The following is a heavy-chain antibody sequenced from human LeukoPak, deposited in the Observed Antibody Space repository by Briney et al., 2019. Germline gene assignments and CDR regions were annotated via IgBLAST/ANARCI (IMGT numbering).Heavy chain of an antibody. V-gene: IGHV1-2*02. CDR2: INPNSGGT. D-gene: IGHD6-13*01. CDR3: ARDSSSWTYYFDY. Sequence: ASVKVSCKASGGTFSTYPINWVRQAPGQGLEWMGWINPNSGGTNYAQKLQGRVTMTRDTSISTAYMELSRLRSDDTAVYYCARDSSSWTYYFDYWGQGTLVTVSS. J-gene: IGHJ4*02. CDR1: GGTFSTYP.